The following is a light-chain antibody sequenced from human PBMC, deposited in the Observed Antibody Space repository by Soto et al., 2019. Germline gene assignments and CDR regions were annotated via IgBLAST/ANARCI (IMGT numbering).Light chain of an antibody. V-gene: IGLV6-57*04. CDR1: SGGIASNY. CDR2: EHN. J-gene: IGLJ2*01. CDR3: QSYDRSTVI. Sequence: NFMLTQPHSVSESPGKTVTISCTRSSGGIASNYVQWYQQRPGSAPTTVIYEHNQRPSGVPDRFSGSTDGSSNSASLTISGLQTEDEADYYCQSYDRSTVIFGGGTKVTVL.